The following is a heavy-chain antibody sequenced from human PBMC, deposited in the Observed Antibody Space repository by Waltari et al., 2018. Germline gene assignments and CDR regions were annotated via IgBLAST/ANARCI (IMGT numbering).Heavy chain of an antibody. D-gene: IGHD2-21*02. J-gene: IGHJ6*01. V-gene: IGHV4-61*02. Sequence: QVQLQESGPGLVKPSQTLFLTCSVSGDSMNSGNYYWSWIRQSAGKGLEWIGNIYSTGSTNYSPSLKSRVTISIDRSENQISLELTSVTAADTATYYCASQDLHGDFYRTDVFDFWGRGTSVTVSS. CDR1: GDSMNSGNYY. CDR3: ASQDLHGDFYRTDVFDF. CDR2: IYSTGST.